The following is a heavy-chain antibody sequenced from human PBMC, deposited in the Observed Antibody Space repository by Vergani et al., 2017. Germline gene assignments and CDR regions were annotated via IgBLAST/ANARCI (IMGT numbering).Heavy chain of an antibody. CDR1: GGSISSGDYY. Sequence: QVQLQESGPGLVKPSQTLSLTCTVSGGSISSGDYYWSWIRQPPGKGLEWIGSIYYSGSTYYNPSLKSRVTISVDTSKNQFSLKLSSVTAADTAVYYCARVLYYYDSSGYYFPFDYWGQGTLVTVSS. J-gene: IGHJ4*02. V-gene: IGHV4-39*07. CDR3: ARVLYYYDSSGYYFPFDY. CDR2: IYYSGST. D-gene: IGHD3-22*01.